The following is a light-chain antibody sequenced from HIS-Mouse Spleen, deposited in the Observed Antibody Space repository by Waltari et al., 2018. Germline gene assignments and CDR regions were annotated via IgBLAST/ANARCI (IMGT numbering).Light chain of an antibody. V-gene: IGLV2-23*03. CDR3: CSYAGSSTFEV. CDR2: EGS. CDR1: SSDVGGYNL. J-gene: IGLJ2*01. Sequence: QSALTQPASVSGSPGQSITISCTGTSSDVGGYNLVSWYQKHPGKAPKLMIYEGSKRPSGVSNRFSGSKSGNTASLTISGLQAEDEADYYCCSYAGSSTFEVFGGGTKLTVL.